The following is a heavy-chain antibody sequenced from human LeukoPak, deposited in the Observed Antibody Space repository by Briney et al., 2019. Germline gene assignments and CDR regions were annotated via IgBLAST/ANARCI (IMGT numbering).Heavy chain of an antibody. D-gene: IGHD2-2*01. J-gene: IGHJ6*03. V-gene: IGHV3-23*01. CDR2: ISGSGGST. CDR3: AKGGYCSSTSCYGIFYMDV. CDR1: GFTFSTYG. Sequence: GGSLRLSCAASGFTFSTYGMSWVRQAPGKGLEWVSSISGSGGSTYYADSVKGRFTISRDNSKNTLYLQMNSLRAEDTAVYYCAKGGYCSSTSCYGIFYMDVWGKGTTVTISS.